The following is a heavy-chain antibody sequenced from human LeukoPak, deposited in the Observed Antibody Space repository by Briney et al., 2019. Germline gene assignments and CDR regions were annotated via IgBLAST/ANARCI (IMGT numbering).Heavy chain of an antibody. D-gene: IGHD5-18*01. J-gene: IGHJ3*02. CDR1: GFTFSSYS. CDR3: ARNTWIQLWPPKDDAFDI. CDR2: ISSSSSYI. V-gene: IGHV3-21*01. Sequence: PGGSLRLSCAASGFTFSSYSMNWVRQAPGKGLEWVSSISSSSSYIYYADSVKGRFTISRDNAKNSLYLQMNSLRAEDTAVYYCARNTWIQLWPPKDDAFDIWGQGTMVTVSS.